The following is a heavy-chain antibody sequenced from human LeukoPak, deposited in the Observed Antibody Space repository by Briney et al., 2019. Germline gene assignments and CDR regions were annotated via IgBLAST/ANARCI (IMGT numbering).Heavy chain of an antibody. CDR3: ARSYSNHLFGMDV. Sequence: PGGSLRLSCAASGFTVSGNYMNWVRQAPGKGLEWVSIMYSGGNTYYADSVKGRFTISRDNSKNTVFLQMNSVRAEDTAVYYCARSYSNHLFGMDVWGQGTTVTVSS. J-gene: IGHJ6*02. CDR2: MYSGGNT. V-gene: IGHV3-53*01. CDR1: GFTVSGNY. D-gene: IGHD4-11*01.